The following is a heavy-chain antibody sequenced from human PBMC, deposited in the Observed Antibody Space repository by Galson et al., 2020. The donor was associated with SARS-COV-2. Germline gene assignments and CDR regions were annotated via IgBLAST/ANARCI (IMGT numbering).Heavy chain of an antibody. Sequence: GGSLRLSCAASGFTFSSYAMHWVRQAPGKGLEWVAVISYDGSNKYYADSVKGRFTISRDNSKNTLYLQMNSLRAEDTAVYYCARDRLLAVAGFDYWGQGTLVTVSS. CDR2: ISYDGSNK. V-gene: IGHV3-30*04. D-gene: IGHD6-19*01. CDR3: ARDRLLAVAGFDY. CDR1: GFTFSSYA. J-gene: IGHJ4*02.